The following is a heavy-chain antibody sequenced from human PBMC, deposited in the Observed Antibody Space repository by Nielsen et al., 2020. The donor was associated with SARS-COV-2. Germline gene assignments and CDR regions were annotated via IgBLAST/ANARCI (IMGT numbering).Heavy chain of an antibody. V-gene: IGHV3-74*01. D-gene: IGHD6-13*01. CDR2: INSDGSST. CDR3: AKDSGSSSWSY. Sequence: GESLKISCAASGFTFSSYWMHWVRQAPGKGLVWVSRINSDGSSTSYADSVKGRFTTSRDNAKNTLYLQMNSLRAEDTALYYCAKDSGSSSWSYWGQGTLVTVSS. CDR1: GFTFSSYW. J-gene: IGHJ4*02.